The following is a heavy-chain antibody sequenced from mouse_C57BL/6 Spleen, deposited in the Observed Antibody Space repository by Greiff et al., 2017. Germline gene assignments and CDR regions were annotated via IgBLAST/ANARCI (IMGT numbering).Heavy chain of an antibody. D-gene: IGHD1-1*01. V-gene: IGHV1-74*01. J-gene: IGHJ2*01. CDR3: ARHEGLITTVLDY. Sequence: VQLQESGAELVKPGASVKVSCKASGYTFTSYWMHWVKQRPGQGLEWIGRIHPSDSDTNYNQKFKGKATLTVDKSSSTAYMQLSSLTSEDSAVYYCARHEGLITTVLDYWGQGTTLTVSS. CDR1: GYTFTSYW. CDR2: IHPSDSDT.